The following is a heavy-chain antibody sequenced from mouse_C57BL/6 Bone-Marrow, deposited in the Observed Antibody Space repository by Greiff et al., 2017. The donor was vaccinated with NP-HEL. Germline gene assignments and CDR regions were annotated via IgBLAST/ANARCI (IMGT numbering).Heavy chain of an antibody. CDR2: INPGSGGT. CDR1: GYTFTSYW. Sequence: VQLQQSGTVLARPGASVKMSCKTSGYTFTSYWMHWVKQRPGQGLEWIGVINPGSGGTNYNEKFKGKATLTADKSSSTAYMQLSSLTSEDSAVYFCARRLTGVYYFDYWSQGTTLTVSS. D-gene: IGHD4-1*01. J-gene: IGHJ2*01. CDR3: ARRLTGVYYFDY. V-gene: IGHV1-54*01.